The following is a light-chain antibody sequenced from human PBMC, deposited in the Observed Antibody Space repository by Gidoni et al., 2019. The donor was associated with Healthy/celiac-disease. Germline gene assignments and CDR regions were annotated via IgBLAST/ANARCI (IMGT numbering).Light chain of an antibody. V-gene: IGLV3-1*01. Sequence: SYELTQPPSVSVYPGQTASITCSGDKLGDKYACWYQQKPGQSPVLVIYQDNKRPSGIPARFAGSHSGNTATLTISGTQAMDEADYYCQAWDSSTGVFGGGTKLTVL. CDR3: QAWDSSTGV. CDR2: QDN. CDR1: KLGDKY. J-gene: IGLJ2*01.